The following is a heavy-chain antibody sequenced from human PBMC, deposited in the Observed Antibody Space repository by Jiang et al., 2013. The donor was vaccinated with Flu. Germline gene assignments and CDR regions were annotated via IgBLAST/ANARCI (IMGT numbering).Heavy chain of an antibody. V-gene: IGHV1-2*02. Sequence: HWVRQAPGQGLEWMGWINANSGGTNYAQKFQGRVTMTRDTSISTAYMELSRLRSDDTAVYYCARDVGATGGVCDYWGQGTLVTVSS. CDR3: ARDVGATGGVCDY. J-gene: IGHJ4*02. D-gene: IGHD1-26*01. CDR2: INANSGGT.